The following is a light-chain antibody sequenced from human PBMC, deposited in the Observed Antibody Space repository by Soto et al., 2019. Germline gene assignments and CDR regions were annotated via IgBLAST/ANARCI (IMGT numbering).Light chain of an antibody. CDR3: QQSYNSPRT. J-gene: IGKJ2*01. Sequence: DIQMTQSPSSLSASVGDRVTLTCRASHSISSYLNWYQQKPGKAPKLLIYAVSTLQGGVPPRFSGSGSGTDFTLTISSLQPGDFAAYYCQQSYNSPRTLGQGTKVEIK. CDR1: HSISSY. V-gene: IGKV1-39*01. CDR2: AVS.